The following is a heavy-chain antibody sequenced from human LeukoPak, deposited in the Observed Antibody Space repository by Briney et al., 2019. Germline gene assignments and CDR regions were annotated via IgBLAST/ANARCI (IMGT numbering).Heavy chain of an antibody. Sequence: GASVEVSCKVSGYTLTELSMHWVRQAPGKGLEWMGGFDPEDGETIYAQKFQGRVTMTEDTSTDTAYMELSSLRFEDTAVYYCATVAGADKPYYYYGMDVWGQGTTVTVSS. CDR1: GYTLTELS. CDR3: ATVAGADKPYYYYGMDV. CDR2: FDPEDGET. D-gene: IGHD4/OR15-4a*01. J-gene: IGHJ6*02. V-gene: IGHV1-24*01.